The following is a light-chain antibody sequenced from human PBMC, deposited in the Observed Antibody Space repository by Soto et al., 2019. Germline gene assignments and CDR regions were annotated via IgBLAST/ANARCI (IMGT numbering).Light chain of an antibody. CDR2: EVS. V-gene: IGLV2-14*01. J-gene: IGLJ3*02. CDR1: SSDVGGYNY. Sequence: QSALTQPASGSGSPVQSITIACTGTSSDVGGYNYVSWYQQHPGKAPKFMIYEVSSRPSGVSYRFSGSKSGNTASLTISGLQTEDEADYYCSSFTSSGTGVFGGGTKLNVL. CDR3: SSFTSSGTGV.